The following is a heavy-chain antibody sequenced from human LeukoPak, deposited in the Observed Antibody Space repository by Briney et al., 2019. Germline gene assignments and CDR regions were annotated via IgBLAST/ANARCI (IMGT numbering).Heavy chain of an antibody. CDR2: ISRSGTTI. D-gene: IGHD2-2*01. Sequence: GGSLRLSCAASGFSFSNNEMNWVRQAPGKGLEWVSYISRSGTTIYYADSVKGRFTICRDNAKNSLYLEVNSLRAEDTAVYYCVRDYTYCTSTSCYAAWGQGTLVTVSS. V-gene: IGHV3-48*03. CDR3: VRDYTYCTSTSCYAA. CDR1: GFSFSNNE. J-gene: IGHJ5*02.